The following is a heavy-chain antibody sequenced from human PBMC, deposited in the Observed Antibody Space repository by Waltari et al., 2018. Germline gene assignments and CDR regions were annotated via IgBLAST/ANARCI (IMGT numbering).Heavy chain of an antibody. Sequence: QLQLQESGPGLVKPSETLSLRCTVSGASISSRDFYWGWIRQSPGKGLEWVCSIYHSGSTFYNPSLKSRVTISVDTSKNQFSLKLSSVTAADTAVYYCARDTPAPRITGATSVDYWGQGTLVTVSS. CDR3: ARDTPAPRITGATSVDY. D-gene: IGHD1-20*01. J-gene: IGHJ4*02. CDR1: GASISSRDFY. V-gene: IGHV4-39*07. CDR2: IYHSGST.